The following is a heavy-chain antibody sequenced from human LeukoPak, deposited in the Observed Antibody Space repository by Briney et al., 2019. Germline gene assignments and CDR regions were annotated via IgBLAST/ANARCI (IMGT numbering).Heavy chain of an antibody. V-gene: IGHV3-23*01. J-gene: IGHJ3*02. D-gene: IGHD5-18*01. CDR2: ISGSGGST. Sequence: GGSLRLSCAASGFTFSGYAMSWVRQAPGKGLEWVSAISGSGGSTYYADSVKGRFTISRDNSKNTLYLQMNSLRAEDTAVYYCAKDRGGRWEGGQLWLFGAFDIWGQGTMVTVSS. CDR3: AKDRGGRWEGGQLWLFGAFDI. CDR1: GFTFSGYA.